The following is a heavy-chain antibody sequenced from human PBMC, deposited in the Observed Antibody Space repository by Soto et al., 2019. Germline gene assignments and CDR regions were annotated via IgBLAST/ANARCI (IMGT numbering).Heavy chain of an antibody. D-gene: IGHD3-10*01. Sequence: QVQLVQSGAEVKKPGSSVKVSCKASGGTFSSYAISWVRQAPGQGLEWMGGIIPIFGTANYAQKFQGRVTITADESTSTAYMELSSLRSEDTAVYYCARDLTDYGSGSQGYFDYWGQGTLVTVSS. J-gene: IGHJ4*02. CDR1: GGTFSSYA. CDR2: IIPIFGTA. V-gene: IGHV1-69*12. CDR3: ARDLTDYGSGSQGYFDY.